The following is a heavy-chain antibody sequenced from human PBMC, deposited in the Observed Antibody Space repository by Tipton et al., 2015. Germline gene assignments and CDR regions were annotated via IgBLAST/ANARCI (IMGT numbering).Heavy chain of an antibody. D-gene: IGHD6-19*01. CDR3: AKDRKGQWLDTSNNWFHP. CDR1: GFMFNNYV. J-gene: IGHJ5*02. Sequence: SLRLSCTASGFMFNNYVMSWVRQAPGKGLEWVSSTSDSGGSTYYAESVRGRFIISRDNSKNTLYLQMNRLRADDSAVYYCAKDRKGQWLDTSNNWFHPWGQGTQVTVSS. CDR2: TSDSGGST. V-gene: IGHV3-23*01.